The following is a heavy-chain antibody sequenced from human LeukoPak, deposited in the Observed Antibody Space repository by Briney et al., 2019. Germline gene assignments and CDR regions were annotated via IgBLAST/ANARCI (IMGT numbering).Heavy chain of an antibody. D-gene: IGHD3-16*02. CDR3: ARGPLLRSYVWGSYRYPYYFDY. Sequence: PSETLSLTCAVYGGSFSGYYWSWIRQPPEKGLEWIGEINHSGSTNYNPSLKSRVTISVDTSKNQFSLKLSSVTAADTAVYYCARGPLLRSYVWGSYRYPYYFDYWGQGTLVTVSS. CDR1: GGSFSGYY. CDR2: INHSGST. V-gene: IGHV4-34*01. J-gene: IGHJ4*02.